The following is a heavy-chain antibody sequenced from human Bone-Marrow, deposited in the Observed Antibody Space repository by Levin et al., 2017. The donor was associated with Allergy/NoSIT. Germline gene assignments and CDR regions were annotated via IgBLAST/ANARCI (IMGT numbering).Heavy chain of an antibody. D-gene: IGHD2/OR15-2a*01. Sequence: KTSETLSLTCTVSGGSFSSGPSYWAWIRQPPGKGLEWIGSVFYSGTTYYNPSLQSRVTISVDASKSQISLILTSVTASDTAVYYCARHPTRITASNLWGQGTLVTVSS. V-gene: IGHV4-39*01. CDR3: ARHPTRITASNL. CDR2: VFYSGTT. CDR1: GGSFSSGPSY. J-gene: IGHJ4*02.